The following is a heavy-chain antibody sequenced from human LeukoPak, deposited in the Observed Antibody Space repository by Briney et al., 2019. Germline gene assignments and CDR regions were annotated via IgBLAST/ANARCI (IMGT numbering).Heavy chain of an antibody. J-gene: IGHJ4*02. CDR1: GGSISSYY. Sequence: KPSETLSLTCTVSGGSISSYYWSWIRQPPGKGLEWIGYIYYSGSTNYNPSLKSRVTISVDTSKNQFSLKLSSVTAADTAVYYCASGSTLGYFDYWGQGTLVTVSS. D-gene: IGHD3-16*01. V-gene: IGHV4-59*08. CDR3: ASGSTLGYFDY. CDR2: IYYSGST.